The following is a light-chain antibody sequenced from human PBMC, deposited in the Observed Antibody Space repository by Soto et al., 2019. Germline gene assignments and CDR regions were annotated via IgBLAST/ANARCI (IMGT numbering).Light chain of an antibody. CDR1: QSVNNY. CDR2: DVF. J-gene: IGKJ4*01. Sequence: EIVLTQSPATLSLSPGERATLSCRASQSVNNYLAWYQQKPGQAPRLVNYDVFNRATRTPDRFSGSGSGTDFSSTISSLEPEDLGVDYWQQRSPWPWLTFGGGPRVEIK. CDR3: QQRSPWPWLT. V-gene: IGKV3-11*01.